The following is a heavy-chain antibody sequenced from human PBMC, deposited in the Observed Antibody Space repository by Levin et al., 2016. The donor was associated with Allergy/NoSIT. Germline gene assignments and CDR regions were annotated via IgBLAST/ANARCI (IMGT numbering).Heavy chain of an antibody. CDR3: ARRWYSTRWNPLDY. J-gene: IGHJ4*02. CDR1: GFTFSNYD. Sequence: GESLKISCTASGFTFSNYDISWVRQAPGRGLEWVAAIGGSGGITYYADSVRGRFTVFRENSGNTLYLRMDSLRAEDTGVYYCARRWYSTRWNPLDYWGQGTQVTVSS. CDR2: IGGSGGIT. D-gene: IGHD2-2*01. V-gene: IGHV3-23*01.